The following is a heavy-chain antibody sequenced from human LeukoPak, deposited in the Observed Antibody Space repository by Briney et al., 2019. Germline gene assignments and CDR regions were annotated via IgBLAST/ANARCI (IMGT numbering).Heavy chain of an antibody. CDR2: ISGSGGST. CDR3: AKGDYDFWSGYRNWYFDL. D-gene: IGHD3-3*01. V-gene: IGHV3-23*01. CDR1: GFTFSSYA. J-gene: IGHJ2*01. Sequence: GGSLRLSCAAPGFTFSSYAMSWVRQAPGKGLEWVSAISGSGGSTYYADSVKGRFTISRDNSKNTLYLQMNSLRAEDTAVYYCAKGDYDFWSGYRNWYFDLWGRGTLVTVSS.